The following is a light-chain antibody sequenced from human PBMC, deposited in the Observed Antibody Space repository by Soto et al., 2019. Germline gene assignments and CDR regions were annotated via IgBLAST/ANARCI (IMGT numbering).Light chain of an antibody. CDR3: QQYYDTPYT. J-gene: IGKJ2*01. CDR2: WAS. V-gene: IGKV4-1*01. Sequence: DIVMTQSPDSLAVSLGERATINCKFSQSVLHSSNNKNFLAWYRQKPGQPPNLLIFWASTRESGVPDRFSGSGSGTDFTLTISNLQAEDVAVYYCQQYYDTPYTFGQGTKLEIK. CDR1: QSVLHSSNNKNF.